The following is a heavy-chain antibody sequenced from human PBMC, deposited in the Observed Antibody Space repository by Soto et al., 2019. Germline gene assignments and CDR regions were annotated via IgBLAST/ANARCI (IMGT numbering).Heavy chain of an antibody. V-gene: IGHV4-30-4*01. CDR3: ARERPDGARLDP. CDR1: GGSISSGYYY. CDR2: IYYSGST. Sequence: SETLSLTSPVSGGSISSGYYYWSWIRQPPGKGLEWIGYIYYSGSTYYSPSLKSRVTISVDTSKNQFSLKLSSVTAADTAVYYCARERPDGARLDPWGQGTLVTVSS. J-gene: IGHJ5*02. D-gene: IGHD6-6*01.